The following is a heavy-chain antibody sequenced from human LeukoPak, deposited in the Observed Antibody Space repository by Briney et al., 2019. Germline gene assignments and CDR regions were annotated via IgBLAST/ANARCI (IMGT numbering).Heavy chain of an antibody. D-gene: IGHD1/OR15-1a*01. V-gene: IGHV4-39*07. CDR1: GGPISSSNYY. J-gene: IGHJ6*03. CDR2: FYYSGST. Sequence: PSETLSLTCTVSGGPISSSNYYWGWVRQPPGKGLEWIGSFYYSGSTYYNPSLKSRVTISVDTSKNQFSLKLSSVTAADTAMYFCARIARLEQAARGFSYYYYMDVWGKGTTVTVSS. CDR3: ARIARLEQAARGFSYYYYMDV.